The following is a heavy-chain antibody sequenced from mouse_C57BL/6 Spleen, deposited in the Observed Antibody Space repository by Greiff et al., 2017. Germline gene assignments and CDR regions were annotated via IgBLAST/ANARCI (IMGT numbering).Heavy chain of an antibody. CDR3: ARGDYYGSSSV. J-gene: IGHJ1*03. CDR2: IYPGDGDT. CDR1: GYAFSSSW. D-gene: IGHD1-1*01. V-gene: IGHV1-82*01. Sequence: QVQLQQSGPELVKPGASVKISCKASGYAFSSSWMNWVKQRPGKGLEWIGRIYPGDGDTNYNGKFKGKATLTADKSSSTAYMQLSSLTSEDSAVYFCARGDYYGSSSVWGTGTTVTVSS.